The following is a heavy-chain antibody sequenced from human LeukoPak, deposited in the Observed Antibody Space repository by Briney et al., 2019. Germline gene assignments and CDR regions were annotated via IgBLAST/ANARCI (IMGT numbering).Heavy chain of an antibody. D-gene: IGHD4-17*01. CDR1: GGSISSGGYY. Sequence: SQTLSLTCTVSGGSISSGGYYWSWIRQHPGKGLEWIGYIYYSGSTYYNPSLKSRVTISVDTAKNQFSLKLSSVAAADTAVYYCARARGGTVTTSPFDYWGQGTLVTVSS. J-gene: IGHJ4*02. V-gene: IGHV4-31*03. CDR2: IYYSGST. CDR3: ARARGGTVTTSPFDY.